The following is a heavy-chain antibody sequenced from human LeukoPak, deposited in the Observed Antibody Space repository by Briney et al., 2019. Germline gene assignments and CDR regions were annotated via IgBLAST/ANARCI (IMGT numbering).Heavy chain of an antibody. CDR3: AGGYSGYDRGYYYYGMDV. Sequence: SQTLSLTCTVSGGSISSGSYYWSWIRQPAGKGLEWIVRIYTSGSTNYNPSLKSRVTISVDTSKNQFSLKLSSVTAADTAVYYCAGGYSGYDRGYYYYGMDVWGQGTTVTVSS. V-gene: IGHV4-61*02. D-gene: IGHD5-12*01. CDR1: GGSISSGSYY. J-gene: IGHJ6*02. CDR2: IYTSGST.